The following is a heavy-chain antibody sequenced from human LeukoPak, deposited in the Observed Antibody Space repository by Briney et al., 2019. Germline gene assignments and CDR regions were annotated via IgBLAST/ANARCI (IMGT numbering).Heavy chain of an antibody. D-gene: IGHD2-15*01. CDR2: INWNGGTT. CDR1: RFTLEDYA. CDR3: ARGVSASDPSGVDAFDL. Sequence: GGSLRLSCAASRFTLEDYAMSWVRHTPEKGLEWVAGINWNGGTTGYEDSVKGRFTVSRDNAKNSLSLEMNSLRVEDTALYHCARGVSASDPSGVDAFDLWGQGAVVTVSS. J-gene: IGHJ3*01. V-gene: IGHV3-20*01.